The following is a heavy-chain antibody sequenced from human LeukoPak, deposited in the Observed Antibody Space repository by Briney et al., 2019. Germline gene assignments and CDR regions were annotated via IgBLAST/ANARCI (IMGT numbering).Heavy chain of an antibody. D-gene: IGHD1-26*01. CDR2: ISGSGGST. V-gene: IGHV3-23*01. Sequence: PGGSLRLSCAASGFTFSSYAMSWVRQAPGKGLEWVSAISGSGGSTYYADSVKGRFTISRDNSKNTLYLQMNSLRAEDTAVYYCARDLARPHRGYYYYMDVWGKGTTVTVSS. J-gene: IGHJ6*03. CDR1: GFTFSSYA. CDR3: ARDLARPHRGYYYYMDV.